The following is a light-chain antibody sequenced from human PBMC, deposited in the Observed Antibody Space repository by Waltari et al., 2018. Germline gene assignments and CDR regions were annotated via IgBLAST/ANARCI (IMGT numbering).Light chain of an antibody. CDR1: SGAFGCVNR. CDR3: CSYTSATTLL. CDR2: EFI. Sequence: QSALTQPPSVSGSPGQSVTISCTGSSGAFGCVNRVPWYQQPPGTAPKLILYEFIHRPSGVPDRFSGSKSGNTASLTISGLQAEDEADYYCCSYTSATTLLFGGGTKLTVL. J-gene: IGLJ2*01. V-gene: IGLV2-18*02.